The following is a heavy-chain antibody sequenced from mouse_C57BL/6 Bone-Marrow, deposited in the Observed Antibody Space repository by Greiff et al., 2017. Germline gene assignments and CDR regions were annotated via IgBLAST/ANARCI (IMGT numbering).Heavy chain of an antibody. CDR1: GYTFTSYG. Sequence: VKLQQSGAELARPGASVKLSCKASGYTFTSYGISWVKQRTGQGLEWIGAIYPRSGNTYYNEKFKGKATLTADKSSSTAYMELRSLTSEDSAVXFCARERIMVYDGPFAYWGQGTLVTVSA. J-gene: IGHJ3*01. D-gene: IGHD1-2*01. CDR2: IYPRSGNT. V-gene: IGHV1-81*01. CDR3: ARERIMVYDGPFAY.